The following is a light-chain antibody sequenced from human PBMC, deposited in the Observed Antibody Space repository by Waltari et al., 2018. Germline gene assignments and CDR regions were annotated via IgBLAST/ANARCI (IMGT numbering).Light chain of an antibody. CDR3: QMYVRLPVT. CDR2: DAF. Sequence: EIVLTPSPGTLALSTGARATLSCRASQSVGRALAWYQQKPGQAPRLLIYDAFSRATGISDKFSGSGSGTDFTLTISRVEPEDFAVYFCQMYVRLPVTFGQGTKVEVK. CDR1: QSVGRA. J-gene: IGKJ1*01. V-gene: IGKV3-20*01.